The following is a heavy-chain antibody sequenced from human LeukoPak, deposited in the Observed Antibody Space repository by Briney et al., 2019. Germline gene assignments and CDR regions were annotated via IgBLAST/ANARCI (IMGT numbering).Heavy chain of an antibody. CDR2: INHSGST. J-gene: IGHJ4*02. D-gene: IGHD1-1*01. V-gene: IGHV4-34*01. CDR3: ARRSTGTGPFDY. CDR1: GGSFSGYY. Sequence: QPSETLSLTCAVYGGSFSGYYWSWIRQPPGKGLEWIGKINHSGSTNYNPSLKSRVTISVDTSKNQFSLKLTSVTAADTAVYYCARRSTGTGPFDYWGQGTLVTVSS.